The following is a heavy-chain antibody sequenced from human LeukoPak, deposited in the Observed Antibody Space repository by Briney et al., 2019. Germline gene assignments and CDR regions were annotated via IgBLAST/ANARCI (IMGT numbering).Heavy chain of an antibody. CDR1: GYSFTNYW. CDR3: ARRGYCATTTCYRLFDY. D-gene: IGHD2-2*01. J-gene: IGHJ4*02. CDR2: IYPGDSDT. Sequence: GESLKISCKGSGYSFTNYWIGWVRQMPGKGLEWMGIIYPGDSDTRYSPSFQGQVNISADKSITTAYLQWSSLKASDTAMYYCARRGYCATTTCYRLFDYWGQGTLVTVSS. V-gene: IGHV5-51*01.